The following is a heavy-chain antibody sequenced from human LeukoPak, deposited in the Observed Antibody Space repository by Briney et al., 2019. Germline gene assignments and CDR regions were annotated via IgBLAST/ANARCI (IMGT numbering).Heavy chain of an antibody. Sequence: QTSETLSLTCTVSGGSISSYYWSWIRQPPGKGLEWIGYIYYSGSTNYNPSLKSRVTISVDMPKNQFSLKLSSVTAADTAVYYCARLGFYDILTGYYPPGGWFDPWGQGTLVTVSS. CDR2: IYYSGST. CDR3: ARLGFYDILTGYYPPGGWFDP. D-gene: IGHD3-9*01. V-gene: IGHV4-59*08. CDR1: GGSISSYY. J-gene: IGHJ5*02.